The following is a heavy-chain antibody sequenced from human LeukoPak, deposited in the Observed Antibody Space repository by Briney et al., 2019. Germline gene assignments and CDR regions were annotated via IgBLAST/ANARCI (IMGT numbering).Heavy chain of an antibody. J-gene: IGHJ4*02. V-gene: IGHV4-61*01. CDR1: GGSVSSGSYY. CDR3: ARVSYSGYDFDY. CDR2: IYYSGST. D-gene: IGHD5-12*01. Sequence: PSETLSLTCTVSGGSVSSGSYYWSWIRQPPGKGLEWIGYIYYSGSTNYNPSLKSRVTISVDTSKNQFSLKLSSVTAADTAVYYCARVSYSGYDFDYWGQGTLVTVLS.